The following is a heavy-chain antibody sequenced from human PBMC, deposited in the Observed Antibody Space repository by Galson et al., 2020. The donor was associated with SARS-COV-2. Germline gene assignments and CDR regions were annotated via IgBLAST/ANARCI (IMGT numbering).Heavy chain of an antibody. CDR2: IFSNDQN. CDR1: GFSRNHARVA. Sequence: SGPTLVKPTETLTLTCTVTGFSRNHARVALSWIRQPPAKALEWLAHIFSNDQNTYSTSLNTRPPNPKDTSESQVVLTMTDMDPVDTATYDWARRWVEPGTLYFDVDYCMDVWGKGTTVSVSS. V-gene: IGHV2-26*01. J-gene: IGHJ6*03. D-gene: IGHD2-8*01. CDR3: ARRWVEPGTLYFDVDYCMDV.